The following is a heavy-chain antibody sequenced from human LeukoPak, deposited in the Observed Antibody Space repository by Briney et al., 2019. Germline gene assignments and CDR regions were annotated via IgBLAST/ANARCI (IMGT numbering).Heavy chain of an antibody. J-gene: IGHJ4*02. V-gene: IGHV3-30-3*01. D-gene: IGHD3-22*01. CDR3: AGYYYDSSGYYTGIDY. CDR1: GFTFSSHW. CDR2: ISYDGSNK. Sequence: GGSLRLSCAASGFTFSSHWMTWVRQAPGKGLEWVAVISYDGSNKYYADSVKGRFTISRDNSKNTLYLQMNSLRAEDTAVYYCAGYYYDSSGYYTGIDYWGQGTLVTVSS.